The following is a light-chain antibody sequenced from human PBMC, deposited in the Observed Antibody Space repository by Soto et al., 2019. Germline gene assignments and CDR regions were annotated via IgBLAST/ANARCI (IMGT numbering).Light chain of an antibody. CDR3: AAWDGNLEGHV. CDR2: VNN. Sequence: SVLTQPPSVSGPPGQRVTLSCSGSTRNIGDHTVTWYQLLPGTAPKVLVYVNNKRPSGVPDGFSGSKSGTSASLAISGLQSEDEDDYYCAAWDGNLEGHVFGTGTQLTVL. J-gene: IGLJ1*01. CDR1: TRNIGDHT. V-gene: IGLV1-44*01.